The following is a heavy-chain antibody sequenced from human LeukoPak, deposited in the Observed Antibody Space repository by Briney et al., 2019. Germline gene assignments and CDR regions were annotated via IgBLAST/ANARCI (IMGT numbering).Heavy chain of an antibody. V-gene: IGHV1-69*13. Sequence: GASVKVSCKASGYTFSSYAISWVRQAPGQGLEWMGGIIPIFDTGNYAQKFQGRLTITADESTSTAYMELSSLRSEDTAVYYCARMYYYDSSGYYFDYWGQGTLVTVSS. CDR3: ARMYYYDSSGYYFDY. J-gene: IGHJ4*02. CDR1: GYTFSSYA. D-gene: IGHD3-22*01. CDR2: IIPIFDTG.